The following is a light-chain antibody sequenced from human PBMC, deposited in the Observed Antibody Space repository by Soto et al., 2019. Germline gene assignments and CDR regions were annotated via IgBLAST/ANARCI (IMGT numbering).Light chain of an antibody. V-gene: IGLV2-14*01. J-gene: IGLJ1*01. CDR2: GVT. CDR1: CSDVGGYDS. CDR3: SSFTSSTTYV. Sequence: QSAVTQPAPVYGSSGQSITISCTGTCSDVGGYDSVCWYQQHPGKAPKVMIYGVTNRPSGVSDRFSGSKSGNTASLTISGLQAEDEADYYCSSFTSSTTYVFGTGTKSPS.